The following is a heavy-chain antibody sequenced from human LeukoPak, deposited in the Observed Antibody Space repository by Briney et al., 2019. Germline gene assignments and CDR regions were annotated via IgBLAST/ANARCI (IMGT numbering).Heavy chain of an antibody. V-gene: IGHV3-23*01. CDR1: GFTFSSYA. CDR3: AKDQDMITFGGVIYNWFDP. J-gene: IGHJ5*02. D-gene: IGHD3-16*02. Sequence: PGGSLRLSCAASGFTFSSYAMSWVRQAPGKGLEWVSAISGSGGSTYYADSVKGRFTIPRDNSKNTLYLQMNSLRAEDTAVYYCAKDQDMITFGGVIYNWFDPWGQGTLVTVSS. CDR2: ISGSGGST.